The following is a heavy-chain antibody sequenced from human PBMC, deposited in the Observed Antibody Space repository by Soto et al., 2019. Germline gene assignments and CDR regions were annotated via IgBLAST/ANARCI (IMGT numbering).Heavy chain of an antibody. CDR1: GDSVSSNSAA. Sequence: SQTLSLTCAISGDSVSSNSAAWNWIRQSPSRGLEWLGRTYYRSKWYNDYAVSVKSRITINPDTSKNQFSLQLNSVTPVDTAVYYCARVPHDFWSGYYYYYGMDVWGQGTTVTVSS. V-gene: IGHV6-1*01. CDR3: ARVPHDFWSGYYYYYGMDV. D-gene: IGHD3-3*01. CDR2: TYYRSKWYN. J-gene: IGHJ6*02.